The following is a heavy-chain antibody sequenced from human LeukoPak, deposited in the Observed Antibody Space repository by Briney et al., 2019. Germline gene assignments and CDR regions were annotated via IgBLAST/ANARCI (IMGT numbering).Heavy chain of an antibody. CDR2: INPNSGGT. J-gene: IGHJ3*02. CDR1: GYTFTGYY. Sequence: ASVKVSCKASGYTFTGYYLHWVRQAPGQGLEWMGWINPNSGGTNYAQKFQGWVTMTRDTSISTAYMELSRLRSDDTAGYYCARLLFGYGSDAFDIWGQGTMVTVSS. CDR3: ARLLFGYGSDAFDI. V-gene: IGHV1-2*04. D-gene: IGHD3-10*01.